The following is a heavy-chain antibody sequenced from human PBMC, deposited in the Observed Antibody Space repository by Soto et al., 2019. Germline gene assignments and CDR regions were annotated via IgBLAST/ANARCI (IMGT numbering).Heavy chain of an antibody. Sequence: QVQLQESGPGLVKPSQTLSLTCTVSGGSISSGGYYWSWIRQHPGKGLEWIGYSYYSGSTYYNPSLQSRVTISVDTSKNQFSLKLSSVTAADTAVYYCALLRVRGVSNWFDPWGQGTLVTVSS. CDR2: SYYSGST. V-gene: IGHV4-31*03. D-gene: IGHD3-10*01. J-gene: IGHJ5*02. CDR3: ALLRVRGVSNWFDP. CDR1: GGSISSGGYY.